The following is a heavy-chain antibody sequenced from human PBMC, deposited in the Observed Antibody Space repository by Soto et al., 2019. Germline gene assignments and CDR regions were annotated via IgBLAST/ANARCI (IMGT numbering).Heavy chain of an antibody. J-gene: IGHJ4*02. V-gene: IGHV4-34*02. Sequence: QVQLQESGAGLLKPSETLSLTCAVYGGSFSTYYWTWLRKSPGKGLQWIGEINHTGTTNYNPSLKSRVSVSVDTSKNLFSLKLTSGTAADTGVYYCARGRRWGQSVKGLDYCGQGILVTVSS. CDR2: INHTGTT. CDR3: ARGRRWGQSVKGLDY. CDR1: GGSFSTYY. D-gene: IGHD3-16*01.